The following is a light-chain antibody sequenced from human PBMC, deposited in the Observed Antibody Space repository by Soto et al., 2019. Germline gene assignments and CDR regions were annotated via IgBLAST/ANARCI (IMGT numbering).Light chain of an antibody. CDR2: KAS. CDR3: EQYNSYSGT. CDR1: QSISSW. Sequence: DIQMTQSPSTLSSSKGYRVTITCRASQSISSWLAWYQQKPGKAPKLLIYKASSLESGVPSRFSGSGSGTEFTLTISSLQPDDFATYYCEQYNSYSGTFGQGTKVDIK. J-gene: IGKJ1*01. V-gene: IGKV1-5*03.